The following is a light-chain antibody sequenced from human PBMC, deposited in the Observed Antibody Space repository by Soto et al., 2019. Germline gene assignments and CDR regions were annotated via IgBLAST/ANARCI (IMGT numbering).Light chain of an antibody. CDR3: SSYTTSSTVV. V-gene: IGLV2-14*01. Sequence: QSALTQAASVSGSPGQSITISCTGTSSDVGAYGYVSWYQQHPGKAPKLMIYEVSYRPSGVSNRFSGSKSGNAASLTISGLQAEDEADYYCSSYTTSSTVVFGGGTQLTVL. CDR1: SSDVGAYGY. CDR2: EVS. J-gene: IGLJ2*01.